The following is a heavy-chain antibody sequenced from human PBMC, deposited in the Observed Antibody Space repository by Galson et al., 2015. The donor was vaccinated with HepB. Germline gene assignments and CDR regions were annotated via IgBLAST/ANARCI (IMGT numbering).Heavy chain of an antibody. Sequence: SLRLSCAASGFTFSSYAMSWVRQAPGKGLEWVSAISGSGGSTYYADSVKGRFTISRDNSKNTLYLQMNSLRAEDTAVYYCAGNEGLTTPMVSPFHIWGQGTMVTVSS. CDR1: GFTFSSYA. CDR2: ISGSGGST. J-gene: IGHJ3*02. D-gene: IGHD5-18*01. V-gene: IGHV3-23*01. CDR3: AGNEGLTTPMVSPFHI.